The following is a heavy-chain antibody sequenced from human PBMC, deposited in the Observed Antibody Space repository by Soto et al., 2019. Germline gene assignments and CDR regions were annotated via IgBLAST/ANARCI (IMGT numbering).Heavy chain of an antibody. J-gene: IGHJ4*02. CDR3: ARARDGRLYYFDS. D-gene: IGHD2-15*01. Sequence: QVQLVQSGAEVKKPGSSVKVSCKASGGTFSSYAISWVRQAPGQGLEWMGGIIPIFGTANDAPKFQVRVTITEDESTSTAYMERSSLRSEATAVYYCARARDGRLYYFDSWGQGTLVTVSS. CDR2: IIPIFGTA. CDR1: GGTFSSYA. V-gene: IGHV1-69*01.